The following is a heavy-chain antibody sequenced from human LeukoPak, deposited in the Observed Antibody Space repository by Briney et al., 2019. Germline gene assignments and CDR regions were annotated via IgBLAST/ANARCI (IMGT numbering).Heavy chain of an antibody. CDR3: VTGVPWD. D-gene: IGHD1-26*01. Sequence: SVKVSCKASGGTFSSYAISWVRQAPGQGLEWMGRIIPIRGIANYAQKSQGRVTITADKSTSTAYMELSSLRSEDTAVYYCVTGVPWDWGQGSLITVSS. CDR2: IIPIRGIA. V-gene: IGHV1-69*04. CDR1: GGTFSSYA. J-gene: IGHJ4*02.